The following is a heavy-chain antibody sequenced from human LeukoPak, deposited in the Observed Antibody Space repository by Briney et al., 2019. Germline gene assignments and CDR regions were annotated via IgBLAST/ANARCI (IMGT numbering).Heavy chain of an antibody. CDR3: ARHLSIAARPGAFDI. D-gene: IGHD6-6*01. Sequence: ASVKVSCKASGYTFTSYGISWVRQAPGQGLEWMGWISAYNGNTNYAQKLQGRVTMTTDTSTSTAYTELRSLRSDDTAVYYCARHLSIAARPGAFDIWGQGTMVTVSS. CDR1: GYTFTSYG. V-gene: IGHV1-18*01. J-gene: IGHJ3*02. CDR2: ISAYNGNT.